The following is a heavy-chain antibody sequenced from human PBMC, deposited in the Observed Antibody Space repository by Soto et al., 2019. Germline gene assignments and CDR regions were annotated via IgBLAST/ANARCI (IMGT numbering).Heavy chain of an antibody. Sequence: QVQLVQSGAEVKKPGSSVKVSCKASGGTFSSYAISWVRQAPGQGLEWMGGIIPIFGTANYAQKFQGRVTITADESTSTAYMELSSLRSEDTAVYYCARSGGYCSGGSCYSGWYFDLWGRGTLVTVSS. V-gene: IGHV1-69*01. CDR2: IIPIFGTA. CDR1: GGTFSSYA. CDR3: ARSGGYCSGGSCYSGWYFDL. J-gene: IGHJ2*01. D-gene: IGHD2-15*01.